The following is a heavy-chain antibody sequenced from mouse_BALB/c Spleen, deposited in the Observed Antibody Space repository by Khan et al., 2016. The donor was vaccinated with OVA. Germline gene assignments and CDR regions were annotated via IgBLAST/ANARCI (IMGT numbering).Heavy chain of an antibody. J-gene: IGHJ2*01. D-gene: IGHD1-2*01. CDR2: ISYSGST. CDR1: GYSITSGYG. V-gene: IGHV3-2*02. Sequence: EVQLVESGPGLVKPSQSLSLTCTVTGYSITSGYGWNWIRQFPGNKLEWMGYISYSGSTNYNPSLNSRISITRDTSQNQFILQLISVATEDTATDYWARTARIKYWGQGTTLTVSS. CDR3: ARTARIKY.